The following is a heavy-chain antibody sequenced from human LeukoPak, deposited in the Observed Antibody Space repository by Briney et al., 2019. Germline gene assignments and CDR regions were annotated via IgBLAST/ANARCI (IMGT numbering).Heavy chain of an antibody. Sequence: ASVKVSCKASGYTFSTYGITWVRQAHGQGLEWLGWISPHNGNTNYAQKFQGRVTLTTDTSASTAYLELRSLRSDDTALYYCARDHLDIVPTIYSFWGQGTLVTVSS. V-gene: IGHV1-18*01. J-gene: IGHJ4*02. CDR1: GYTFSTYG. CDR3: ARDHLDIVPTIYSF. CDR2: ISPHNGNT. D-gene: IGHD5-12*01.